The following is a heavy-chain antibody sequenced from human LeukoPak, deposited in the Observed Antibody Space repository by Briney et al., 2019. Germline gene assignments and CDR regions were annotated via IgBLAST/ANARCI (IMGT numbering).Heavy chain of an antibody. CDR2: IYTSGST. CDR3: ARTSVGYSSSWYGQWEAFDI. CDR1: GGSISSGSYY. J-gene: IGHJ3*02. D-gene: IGHD6-13*01. V-gene: IGHV4-61*02. Sequence: SETLSLTCTVSGGSISSGSYYWSWIRQPAGKGLEWIGRIYTSGSTNYNPSLKSRVTISVDTSKNQFSLKLSSVTAADTAVYYCARTSVGYSSSWYGQWEAFDIWGQGTMDTVSS.